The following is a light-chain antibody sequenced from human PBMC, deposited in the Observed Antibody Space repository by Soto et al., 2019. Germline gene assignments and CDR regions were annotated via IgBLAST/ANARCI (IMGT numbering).Light chain of an antibody. V-gene: IGKV3-11*01. J-gene: IGKJ5*01. CDR1: ERIYSAY. CDR2: DAS. CDR3: QQRSNWPPIT. Sequence: EVVLTQSPGTLSLSRGERATLSCRASERIYSAYLAWYQQKPGQAPRLLIYDASNRATGIPARFSGSGSGTDFTLTISSLEPEDFAVYYCQQRSNWPPITFGQGTRLAI.